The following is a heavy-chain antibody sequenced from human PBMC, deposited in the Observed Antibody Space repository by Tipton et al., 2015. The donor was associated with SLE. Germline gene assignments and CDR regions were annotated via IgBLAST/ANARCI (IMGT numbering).Heavy chain of an antibody. V-gene: IGHV4-39*07. Sequence: LSLTCTVSGGSISSSSYYWGWIRQPPGKGLEWIGSIYYSGSTYYNPSLKSRVTISVDTSKNQFSLKLSSVTAADTAVYYCARRIEMATAHDAFDIWGQGTMVTVSS. CDR1: GGSISSSSYY. J-gene: IGHJ3*02. CDR3: ARRIEMATAHDAFDI. D-gene: IGHD5-24*01. CDR2: IYYSGST.